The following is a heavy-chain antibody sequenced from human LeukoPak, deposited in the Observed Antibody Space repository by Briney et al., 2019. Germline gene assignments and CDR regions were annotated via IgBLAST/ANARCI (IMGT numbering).Heavy chain of an antibody. D-gene: IGHD1-20*01. CDR1: GGSLSGYS. Sequence: SETLSLTCAVYGGSLSGYSWSWIRQPPGKGLEWIGEINHSGSTNYNPSLKSRVTISVDTSKNQFSLKLSSVTAADTAVYYCARSGITGTTPPDYWGQGTLVTVSS. CDR3: ARSGITGTTPPDY. CDR2: INHSGST. J-gene: IGHJ4*02. V-gene: IGHV4-34*01.